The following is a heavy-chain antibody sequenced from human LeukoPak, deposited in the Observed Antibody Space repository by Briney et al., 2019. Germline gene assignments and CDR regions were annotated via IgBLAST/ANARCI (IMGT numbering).Heavy chain of an antibody. D-gene: IGHD6-13*01. CDR2: ISSSGSII. CDR1: GFTFSSYE. J-gene: IGHJ6*02. Sequence: PGGSLRLSCAASGFTFSSYEFNWVRQAPGKGLEWVSYISSSGSIIFYADSVKGRFTISRDNAKNSLYLQLKSLRVEDTAVYYCASFYSSSPNNYHYYGMDVWGQGTTVTVSS. CDR3: ASFYSSSPNNYHYYGMDV. V-gene: IGHV3-48*03.